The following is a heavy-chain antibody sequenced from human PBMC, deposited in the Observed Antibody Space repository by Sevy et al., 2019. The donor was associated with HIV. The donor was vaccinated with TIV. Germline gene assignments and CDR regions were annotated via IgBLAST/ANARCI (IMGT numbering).Heavy chain of an antibody. CDR1: GGSISGHY. D-gene: IGHD3-22*01. V-gene: IGHV4-59*11. J-gene: IGHJ4*02. Sequence: SETLSLTCTVSGGSISGHYWGWIRQSPGKGLEWIAYVYDSGSSNYTPSLRSRVTISVDTSKNQLSLRLSSVSAADTAVYFCARGGALIYYDTSGFQSFFDSWGPGALVTVSS. CDR2: VYDSGSS. CDR3: ARGGALIYYDTSGFQSFFDS.